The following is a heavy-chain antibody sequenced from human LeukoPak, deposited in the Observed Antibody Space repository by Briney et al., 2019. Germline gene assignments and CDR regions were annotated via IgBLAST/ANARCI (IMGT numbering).Heavy chain of an antibody. CDR1: GFTFSSYW. Sequence: GGSLRLSCAASGFTFSSYWKHWVRQAPGKGLVWVSRINSDGSSTIYADSVKGRFTISRDNAKNTLYLQMNSLRAEDTAVYYCARDSAYDSSGSFDYWGQGTLVTVSS. CDR3: ARDSAYDSSGSFDY. D-gene: IGHD3-22*01. V-gene: IGHV3-74*01. J-gene: IGHJ4*02. CDR2: INSDGSST.